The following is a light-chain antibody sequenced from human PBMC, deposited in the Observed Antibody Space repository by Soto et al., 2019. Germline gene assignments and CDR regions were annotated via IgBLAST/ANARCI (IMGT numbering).Light chain of an antibody. J-gene: IGLJ1*01. CDR2: DVS. CDR3: SSYTGSSPYV. V-gene: IGLV2-14*03. CDR1: SSDVGGYNY. Sequence: LTQPASVSGSPGQSITISCTGTSSDVGGYNYVSWYQQHPGKAPKLMIYDVSNRPSGVSNRFSGSKSGNTASLTISGLQTEDESDYYCSSYTGSSPYVFGTGTKVTVL.